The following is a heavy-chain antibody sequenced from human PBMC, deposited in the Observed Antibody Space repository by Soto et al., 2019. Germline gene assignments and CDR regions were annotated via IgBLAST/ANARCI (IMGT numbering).Heavy chain of an antibody. Sequence: SVKVSCKASGGTFSSYAISWVRQAPGQGLEWMGVINPSCGTTSYAQKFQGRVTMTRDESTSTVYMELSRLRSEDTAVYYCASSIGAVGSRFDYWGQGIPVTVSS. CDR2: INPSCGTT. D-gene: IGHD6-13*01. CDR3: ASSIGAVGSRFDY. CDR1: GGTFSSYA. V-gene: IGHV1-69*05. J-gene: IGHJ4*02.